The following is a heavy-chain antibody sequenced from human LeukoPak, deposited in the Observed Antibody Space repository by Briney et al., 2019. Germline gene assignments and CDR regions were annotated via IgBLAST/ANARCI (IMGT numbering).Heavy chain of an antibody. CDR3: ARPRGCGSARCNNFDY. V-gene: IGHV3-48*01. Sequence: PGGSLRLSCEVSGFIFMNYHVNWVRQAPGKGLEWISYISSSGGSTYYADSVKGRFTISRDNSKNTLYLQLNSLRPEDSAVYYCARPRGCGSARCNNFDYWGQGTLVTVSS. CDR2: ISSSGGST. D-gene: IGHD2-2*01. J-gene: IGHJ4*02. CDR1: GFIFMNYH.